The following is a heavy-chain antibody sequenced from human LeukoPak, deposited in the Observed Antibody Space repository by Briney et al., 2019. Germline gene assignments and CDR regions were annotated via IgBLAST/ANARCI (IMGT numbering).Heavy chain of an antibody. V-gene: IGHV1-2*02. D-gene: IGHD2/OR15-2a*01. CDR2: IGPHSTFT. J-gene: IGHJ4*02. Sequence: ASMTVSCKSSGFTCTDHYIHWGRQGPGQGLEWMGYIGPHSTFTSSPQEFQGRVTMTRDASMSTAYMELTRLTSDDTAVYYCVREGEGPLSKDFDYWGQGTLVTVSS. CDR3: VREGEGPLSKDFDY. CDR1: GFTCTDHY.